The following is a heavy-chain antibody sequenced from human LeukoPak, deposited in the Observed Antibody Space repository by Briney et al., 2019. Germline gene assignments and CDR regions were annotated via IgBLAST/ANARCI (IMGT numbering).Heavy chain of an antibody. J-gene: IGHJ4*02. CDR1: GFTFSSYN. CDR2: TRYKDYSCTT. D-gene: IGHD1-26*01. V-gene: IGHV3-72*01. Sequence: GGSLRLTCTVSGFTFSSYNMNWIRQAPGKGLEWVGHTRYKDYSCTTEYAPSVKGRFTISIDSSKNQLYLQMDCVHTEDTAEYYCARWGSGRLTEIDYWGQGTLVTVSS. CDR3: ARWGSGRLTEIDY.